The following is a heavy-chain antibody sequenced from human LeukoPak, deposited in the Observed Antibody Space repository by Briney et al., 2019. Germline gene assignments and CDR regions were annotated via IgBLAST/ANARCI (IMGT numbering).Heavy chain of an antibody. CDR3: GSGYYYGRRGYYGMDV. V-gene: IGHV4-31*03. Sequence: SQTLSLTCTVPGGSISRGGYCWSWIRQHPGKCLEWMEYIYYSGSTYYNPSLKSRVTISVDTSKNQFSLKLSSVTAADTAVYYCGSGYYYGRRGYYGMDVWGQGTTVTVSS. CDR2: IYYSGST. D-gene: IGHD3-22*01. CDR1: GGSISRGGYC. J-gene: IGHJ6*02.